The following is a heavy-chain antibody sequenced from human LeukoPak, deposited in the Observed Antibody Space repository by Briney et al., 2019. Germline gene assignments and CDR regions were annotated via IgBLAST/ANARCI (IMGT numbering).Heavy chain of an antibody. CDR1: GFTFSLYA. CDR2: ISYDGNNK. V-gene: IGHV3-30*18. Sequence: GESLRLSCAASGFTFSLYAMHWVRQAPGKGLEWVAFISYDGNNKYYADSVKGQSTISRDNSKNTLYLQMNSLRAEDTAVYYCAKDQGLRYFDLDYWGQGTLVTVSS. CDR3: AKDQGLRYFDLDY. J-gene: IGHJ4*02. D-gene: IGHD3-9*01.